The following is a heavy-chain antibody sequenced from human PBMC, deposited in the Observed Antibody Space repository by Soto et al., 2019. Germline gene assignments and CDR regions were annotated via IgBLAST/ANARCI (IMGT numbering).Heavy chain of an antibody. Sequence: QVQLVESGGGVVQPGGSLRLSCAVSGFNISDYGMHWVRQVPGKGLEWVALLRYDGNRKSYGESVKGRFNLSRDKSKNTLYVQMDRMRAEDTAVYYCARDRIDFYAMDVWGQGTAVTVSS. CDR2: LRYDGNRK. V-gene: IGHV3-30*02. CDR1: GFNISDYG. D-gene: IGHD2-15*01. J-gene: IGHJ6*02. CDR3: ARDRIDFYAMDV.